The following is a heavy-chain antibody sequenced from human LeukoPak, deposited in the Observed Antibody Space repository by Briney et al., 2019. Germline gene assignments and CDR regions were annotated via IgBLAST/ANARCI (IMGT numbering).Heavy chain of an antibody. CDR2: LSGSGTAT. V-gene: IGHV3-23*01. CDR1: QFTFSRFA. Sequence: GGSLRLSCEASQFTFSRFAMSWIRQAPGTGLEWVSTLSGSGTATYYADSVKGRFTTSKDNSKDTLYLQMDNLRADDTAVYYCAKHLGSHSFLFYYMDVWGTGTSVIVSS. J-gene: IGHJ6*03. CDR3: AKHLGSHSFLFYYMDV. D-gene: IGHD2-21*01.